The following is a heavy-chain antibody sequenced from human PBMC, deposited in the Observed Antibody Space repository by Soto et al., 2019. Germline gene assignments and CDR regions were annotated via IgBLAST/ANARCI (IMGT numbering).Heavy chain of an antibody. D-gene: IGHD4-17*01. CDR2: IYYSGST. J-gene: IGHJ4*02. CDR1: SCSISSYY. CDR3: ARDSGYGDPFDY. Sequence: SETLSLTCAVSSCSISSYYWSWIRQPPGKGLEWIGYIYYSGSTNYNPSLRSRVTISVDTSKNQFSLKLSSVTAADTAMYYCARDSGYGDPFDYWGQGTLVTVSS. V-gene: IGHV4-59*01.